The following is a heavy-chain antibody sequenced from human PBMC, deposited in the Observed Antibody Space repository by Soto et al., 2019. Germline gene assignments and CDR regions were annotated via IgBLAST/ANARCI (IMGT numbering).Heavy chain of an antibody. J-gene: IGHJ5*02. CDR1: GYSISSGYY. V-gene: IGHV4-38-2*01. CDR2: TYHSGST. D-gene: IGHD3-3*01. CDR3: ARVPGGDVWSGLNWFDP. Sequence: SETLSLTCAVSGYSISSGYYWGWIRQPPGKGLEWIVSTYHSGSTYCNPSLSSRVTISVDTAKNQFPLTLSSVTAADTAVYYCARVPGGDVWSGLNWFDPWGQGTLVT.